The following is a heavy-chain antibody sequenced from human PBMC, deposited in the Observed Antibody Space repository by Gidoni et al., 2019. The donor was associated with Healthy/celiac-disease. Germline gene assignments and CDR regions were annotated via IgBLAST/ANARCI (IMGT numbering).Heavy chain of an antibody. J-gene: IGHJ5*02. Sequence: QLQLQESGPGLVKPSETLSLTCTVPGRSISSSSSYWGWIRQPPGKGLEWIGSIYYSGSTYYNPSLKSRVTISVDTSKNQFSLKLSSVTAADTAVYYCARHWEPPPNWFDPWGQGTLVTVSS. CDR1: GRSISSSSSY. D-gene: IGHD1-26*01. V-gene: IGHV4-39*01. CDR2: IYYSGST. CDR3: ARHWEPPPNWFDP.